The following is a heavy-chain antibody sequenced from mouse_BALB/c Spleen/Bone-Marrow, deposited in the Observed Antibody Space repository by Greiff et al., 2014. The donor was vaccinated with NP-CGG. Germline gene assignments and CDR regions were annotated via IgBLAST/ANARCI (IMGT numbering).Heavy chain of an antibody. CDR2: ISDGGSYT. J-gene: IGHJ3*01. Sequence: DVHLVESGGGLVKPGGSLKLSCAASGFTFSDYYMYWVRQTPEKRLEWVATISDGGSYTYYPDSVKGRFTISRDNAKNNLYLQMSRLKSEDTDMYYCASRLDSSGAYWGQGTLVTVSA. V-gene: IGHV5-4*02. CDR1: GFTFSDYY. D-gene: IGHD3-2*01. CDR3: ASRLDSSGAY.